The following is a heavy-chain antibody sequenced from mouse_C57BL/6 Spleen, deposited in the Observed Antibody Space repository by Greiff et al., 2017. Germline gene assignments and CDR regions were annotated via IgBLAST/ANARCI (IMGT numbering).Heavy chain of an antibody. J-gene: IGHJ1*03. CDR1: GFTFSDYY. V-gene: IGHV5-12*01. Sequence: EVMLVESGGGLVQPGGSLKLSCAASGFTFSDYYMYWVRQTPEKRLEWVAYISNGGGSTYYPDTVKGRFTISRDNAKNTLYLQMSRLKSEDTAMYYCARRGGVYGSSLGYFDVWGTGTTVTVSS. CDR2: ISNGGGST. CDR3: ARRGGVYGSSLGYFDV. D-gene: IGHD1-1*01.